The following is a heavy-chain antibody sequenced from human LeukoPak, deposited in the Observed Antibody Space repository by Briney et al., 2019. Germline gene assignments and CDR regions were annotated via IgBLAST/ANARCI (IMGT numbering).Heavy chain of an antibody. CDR2: IYYSGST. D-gene: IGHD5-24*01. J-gene: IGHJ3*02. Sequence: SETLSLTCAVYGGSFSGYYWSWIRQPPGKGLEWIGYIYYSGSTNYNPSLKSRVIISVDTSKNQFSLKLGSVTAADTAVYYCARDTMRDGYNYGAFDIWGQGTMVTVSS. CDR1: GGSFSGYY. CDR3: ARDTMRDGYNYGAFDI. V-gene: IGHV4-59*01.